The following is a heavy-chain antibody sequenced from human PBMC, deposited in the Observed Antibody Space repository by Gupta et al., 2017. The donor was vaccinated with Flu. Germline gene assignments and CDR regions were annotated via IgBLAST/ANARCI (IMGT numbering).Heavy chain of an antibody. CDR1: AGSLNRGGYF. CDR2: VYLNGDT. J-gene: IGHJ4*02. CDR3: ARRGAYFFDF. Sequence: QVQLQESGPGLVKPSQTLSLSCTVSAGSLNRGGYFWSWIRQLPGKGLEWIGYVYLNGDTYYNPSLQSRVSISVDRSKNQFFLEVGSVTAADTAVYFCARRGAYFFDFWGQGTLVTVSS. V-gene: IGHV4-31*03. D-gene: IGHD3-16*01.